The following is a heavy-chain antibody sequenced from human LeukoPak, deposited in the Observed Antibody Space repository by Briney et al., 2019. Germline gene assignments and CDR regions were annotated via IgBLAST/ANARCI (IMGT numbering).Heavy chain of an antibody. V-gene: IGHV4-59*12. CDR2: IYCSGST. J-gene: IGHJ2*01. Sequence: SETLSLTCTVSGGSISNKYWSWIRQPPGKGLEWIGYIYCSGSTNYNPSLKSRVTMSVDTSKNQFSLKLSSVTAADTAVYYCARGGPPSWYFDLWGRGTLVTVSS. CDR1: GGSISNKY. CDR3: ARGGPPSWYFDL.